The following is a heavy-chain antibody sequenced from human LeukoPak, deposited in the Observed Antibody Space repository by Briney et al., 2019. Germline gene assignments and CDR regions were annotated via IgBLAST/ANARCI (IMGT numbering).Heavy chain of an antibody. Sequence: GGSLRLSCAASGFTFSSHWMTWVRQAPGKGLEWVANMNEDGRVKYYVASVKGRFTISRDNSKNTLYLQMDSLRAEDTAVYYCARDIPDNSYEYWGQGTLVTVSS. CDR2: MNEDGRVK. J-gene: IGHJ4*02. D-gene: IGHD2-21*01. CDR3: ARDIPDNSYEY. CDR1: GFTFSSHW. V-gene: IGHV3-7*03.